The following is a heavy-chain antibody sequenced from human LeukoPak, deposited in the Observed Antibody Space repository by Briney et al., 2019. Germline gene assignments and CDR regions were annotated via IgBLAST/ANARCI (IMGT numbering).Heavy chain of an antibody. CDR3: AKDLCSSTSCYLDI. CDR2: IRYDGSKK. CDR1: GFSFNNYG. D-gene: IGHD2-2*01. V-gene: IGHV3-30*02. J-gene: IGHJ3*02. Sequence: PGGSLRLSCAASGFSFNNYGMHWVRQAPVRGLEGVAFIRYDGSKKYYVDSVKGRFTISSDNSKNTLYLQVNSLRVEDTAVYYCAKDLCSSTSCYLDIWGQGAMVTVSS.